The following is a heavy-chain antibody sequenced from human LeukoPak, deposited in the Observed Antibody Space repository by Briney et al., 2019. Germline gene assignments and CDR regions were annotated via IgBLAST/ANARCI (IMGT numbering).Heavy chain of an antibody. Sequence: SETLSLTCAVYGGSFSGYYWSWIRQPPGKGLEWIGEINHSESTNYNPSLKSRVTISVDTSKNQFSLKLSSVTAADTAVYYCARGPLNHYYDSSGYPYNWFDPWGQGTLLTVSS. V-gene: IGHV4-34*01. CDR2: INHSEST. J-gene: IGHJ5*02. CDR3: ARGPLNHYYDSSGYPYNWFDP. CDR1: GGSFSGYY. D-gene: IGHD3-22*01.